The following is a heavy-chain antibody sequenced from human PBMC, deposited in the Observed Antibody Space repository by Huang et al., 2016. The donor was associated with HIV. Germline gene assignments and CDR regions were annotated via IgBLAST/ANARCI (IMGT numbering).Heavy chain of an antibody. Sequence: EVKLLESGGGLVQPGGSLRLSCAASGVTFSSYAMSGVRQAPGNGLEWVSGLSGGGGSTYYADSVKGRFTISRDNSKNTLYLQMNSLRAEDTAVYFCAKSSAWYPPYYFDYWGQGTLVTVSS. CDR2: LSGGGGST. D-gene: IGHD6-19*01. CDR3: AKSSAWYPPYYFDY. J-gene: IGHJ4*02. CDR1: GVTFSSYA. V-gene: IGHV3-23*01.